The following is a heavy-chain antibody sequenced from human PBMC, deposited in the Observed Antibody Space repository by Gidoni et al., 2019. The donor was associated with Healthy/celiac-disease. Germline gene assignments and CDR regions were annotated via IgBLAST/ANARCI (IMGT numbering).Heavy chain of an antibody. CDR3: ARGRYSSGWYDLDY. CDR1: GVTFSSYW. CDR2: INSDGSST. Sequence: CPASGVTFSSYWMHWVRQAPGKGLVWVSRINSDGSSTSYADSVKGRFTISRDNAKNTLYLQMNSLRAEDTAVYYCARGRYSSGWYDLDYWGQGTLVTVSS. J-gene: IGHJ4*02. V-gene: IGHV3-74*01. D-gene: IGHD6-19*01.